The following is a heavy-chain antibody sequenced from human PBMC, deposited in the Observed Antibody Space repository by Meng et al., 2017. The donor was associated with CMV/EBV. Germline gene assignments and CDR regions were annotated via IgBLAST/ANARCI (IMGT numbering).Heavy chain of an antibody. Sequence: VQGQGAGPGLVKPSQALSLTCSVTGGSNSSYYWGWIRQPAGKGLEWIGRIYTSGSTNYNPSLKSRVTMSVNTSKTQFSLKLSSVTAADTAVYYCARHGDTAMVVGIDYWGQGTLVTVSS. D-gene: IGHD5-18*01. CDR2: IYTSGST. CDR3: ARHGDTAMVVGIDY. V-gene: IGHV4-4*07. CDR1: GGSNSSYY. J-gene: IGHJ4*02.